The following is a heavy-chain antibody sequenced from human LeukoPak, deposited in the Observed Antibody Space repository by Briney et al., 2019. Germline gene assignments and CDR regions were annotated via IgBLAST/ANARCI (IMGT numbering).Heavy chain of an antibody. CDR2: ISYDGSNK. Sequence: GGSLRLSCAASGFTFSSYAMHWVRQAPGKGLEWVAVISYDGSNKYYADSVKSRFTISRDNSKNTVYLQMNSLRTEDTAVYYCARDLRASGSYAGIFDYWGQGTLVTVSS. CDR1: GFTFSSYA. J-gene: IGHJ4*02. V-gene: IGHV3-30-3*01. CDR3: ARDLRASGSYAGIFDY. D-gene: IGHD1-26*01.